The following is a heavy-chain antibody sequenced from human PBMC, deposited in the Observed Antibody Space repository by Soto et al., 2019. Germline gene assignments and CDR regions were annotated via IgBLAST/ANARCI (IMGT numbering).Heavy chain of an antibody. V-gene: IGHV3-74*01. D-gene: IGHD1-26*01. CDR3: ARVGQGAWYFDL. CDR2: INPDGRGT. CDR1: GFTFSSYW. Sequence: EVQLVESGGGLVQPGGSLTLSCAASGFTFSSYWMHWVRQAPGKGVVWVSRINPDGRGTNYADSEKGRFTTSRDNAKNTLYLQINSLRPEDTAVYYCARVGQGAWYFDLWGRGTLVTVSS. J-gene: IGHJ2*01.